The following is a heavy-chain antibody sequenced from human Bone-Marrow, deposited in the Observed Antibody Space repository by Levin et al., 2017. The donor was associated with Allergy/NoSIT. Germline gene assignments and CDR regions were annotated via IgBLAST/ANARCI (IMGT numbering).Heavy chain of an antibody. J-gene: IGHJ4*02. V-gene: IGHV1-24*01. Sequence: GASVKVSCKVSGYTLTELSMHWVRQAPGKGLEWMGGFDPEDGETIYAQKFQGRVTMTEDTSTDTAYMELSSLRSEDTAVYYCATSWGGSYPYSNDYWGQGTLVTVSS. CDR2: FDPEDGET. D-gene: IGHD1-26*01. CDR1: GYTLTELS. CDR3: ATSWGGSYPYSNDY.